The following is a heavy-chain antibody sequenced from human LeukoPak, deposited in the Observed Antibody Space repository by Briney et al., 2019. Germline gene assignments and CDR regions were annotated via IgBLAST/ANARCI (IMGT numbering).Heavy chain of an antibody. CDR2: IIPIFGTA. J-gene: IGHJ5*02. CDR3: ARDLTIFGVVTGGGFDP. D-gene: IGHD3-3*01. V-gene: IGHV1-69*13. CDR1: GGTFSSYA. Sequence: ASVKVSCKASGGTFSSYAISWVQQAPGQGLEWMGGIIPIFGTANYAQKFQGRVTITADESTSTAYMELSSLRSEDTAVYYCARDLTIFGVVTGGGFDPWGQGTLVTVSS.